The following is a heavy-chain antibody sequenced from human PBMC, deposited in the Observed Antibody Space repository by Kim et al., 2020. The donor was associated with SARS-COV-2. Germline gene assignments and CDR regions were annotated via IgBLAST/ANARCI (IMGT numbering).Heavy chain of an antibody. Sequence: GESLRLSCAASGFTFSSYSMNWVRQAPGKGLEWVSSISSSSSYIYYADSVKGRFTISRDNAKNSLYLQMNSLRAEDTAVYYCARDLIYCGGDCYSGETNYYFDYWGQGTLVTVSS. CDR1: GFTFSSYS. CDR3: ARDLIYCGGDCYSGETNYYFDY. CDR2: ISSSSSYI. D-gene: IGHD2-21*02. V-gene: IGHV3-21*01. J-gene: IGHJ4*02.